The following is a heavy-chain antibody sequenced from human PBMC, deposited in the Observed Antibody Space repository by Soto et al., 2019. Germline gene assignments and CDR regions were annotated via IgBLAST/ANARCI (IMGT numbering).Heavy chain of an antibody. Sequence: GGSLRLSCAASGFTFSSYAMHWVRQAPGQGLEWVAFISYDAIQKYYADSVKGRFTISRDNSKTTLYLQMNSLRSEDTAVYYCARDMSTKYTRDYWGQGTLVTVSS. CDR1: GFTFSSYA. CDR3: ARDMSTKYTRDY. J-gene: IGHJ4*02. D-gene: IGHD2-2*01. CDR2: ISYDAIQK. V-gene: IGHV3-30*04.